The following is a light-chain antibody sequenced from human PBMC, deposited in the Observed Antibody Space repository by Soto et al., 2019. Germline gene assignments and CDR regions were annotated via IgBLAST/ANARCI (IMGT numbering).Light chain of an antibody. V-gene: IGLV1-40*01. CDR3: QSYDSSLSGVV. CDR2: ANS. Sequence: QSVLTQPPSVSGAPGQRVTISCTGSSSNIGAGYDVHWYQHLPGTAPKLLIYANSNRPSGVPDRFSGSKSGTSASLAITGLQAEDEADYYCQSYDSSLSGVVFGGGTQLTVL. CDR1: SSNIGAGYD. J-gene: IGLJ2*01.